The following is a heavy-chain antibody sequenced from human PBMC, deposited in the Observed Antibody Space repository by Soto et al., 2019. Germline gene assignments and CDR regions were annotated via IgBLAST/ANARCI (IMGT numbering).Heavy chain of an antibody. CDR1: GFTFSSYS. J-gene: IGHJ3*02. CDR2: ISSSSTYI. D-gene: IGHD3-22*01. Sequence: GGSLRLSCAASGFTFSSYSMNWVRQAPGKGLECVSFISSSSTYIYYADSVKGRFTISRDNAKNSLYLQMNSLRSEDTAVYYCARDAHRPYYDSSGYPLPQVAFDIWGQGTMVTV. CDR3: ARDAHRPYYDSSGYPLPQVAFDI. V-gene: IGHV3-21*04.